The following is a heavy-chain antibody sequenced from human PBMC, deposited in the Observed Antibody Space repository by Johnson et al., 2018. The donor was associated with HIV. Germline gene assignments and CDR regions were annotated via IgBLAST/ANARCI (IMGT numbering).Heavy chain of an antibody. J-gene: IGHJ3*01. CDR1: GFTFSSYW. CDR2: INSDGSST. CDR3: AKTYYGGNDDAFDL. V-gene: IGHV3-74*02. D-gene: IGHD4-23*01. Sequence: VQLVESGGGVVQPGRSLRLSCAASGFTFSSYWMHWVRQAPGKGLVWVSRINSDGSSTNYADSVKGRFTISRDNSKNALFLQMNNLGPEDAGIYFCAKTYYGGNDDAFDLWGQGTMVTVSS.